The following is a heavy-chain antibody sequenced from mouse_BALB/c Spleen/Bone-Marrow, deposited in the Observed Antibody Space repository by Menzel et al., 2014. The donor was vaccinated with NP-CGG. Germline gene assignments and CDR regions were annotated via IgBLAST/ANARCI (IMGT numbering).Heavy chain of an antibody. CDR1: GFTFTDYY. Sequence: EVQVVESGGGFVQPGGSLRFSCATSGFTFTDYYMSWVRQPPGKALEWLGFIRNKANGYTTDRSAPGKGRFTTSRYTSQTILQLQMNPLTDEASANYCGRRDANGDFFWCLDVWGAGTTVTVSS. J-gene: IGHJ1*01. V-gene: IGHV7-3*02. D-gene: IGHD2-13*01. CDR3: RRDANGDFFWCLDV. CDR2: IRNKANGYTT.